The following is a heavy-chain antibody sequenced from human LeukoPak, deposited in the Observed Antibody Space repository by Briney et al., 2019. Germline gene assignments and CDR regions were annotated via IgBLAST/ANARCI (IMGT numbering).Heavy chain of an antibody. J-gene: IGHJ4*02. CDR1: GFTFSSYS. V-gene: IGHV3-21*01. D-gene: IGHD3-10*01. CDR2: ISSSTSYI. Sequence: GGSLRLSCAASGFTFSSYSMNWVRQAPGKGLEWVSSISSSTSYIYYADSVKGRFTISRDNAKNSLYLHMTSLGAEDTALYYCARDTHLSYAAGFDCWGQGTLVTVSS. CDR3: ARDTHLSYAAGFDC.